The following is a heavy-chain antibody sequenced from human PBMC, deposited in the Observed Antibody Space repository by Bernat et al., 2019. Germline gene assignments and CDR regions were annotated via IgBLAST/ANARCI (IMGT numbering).Heavy chain of an antibody. V-gene: IGHV3-21*01. Sequence: EVQLVESGGGLVKPGGSLRLSCAASGFTFSSYSMNWVRQAPGKGLEWVSSISSSSSYIYYADSVKGRFTISRDNAKNSLYLQMNSLRAEDKAVYYCERSIVGATVIDYWGQGTLVTVSS. D-gene: IGHD1-26*01. CDR3: ERSIVGATVIDY. CDR2: ISSSSSYI. CDR1: GFTFSSYS. J-gene: IGHJ4*02.